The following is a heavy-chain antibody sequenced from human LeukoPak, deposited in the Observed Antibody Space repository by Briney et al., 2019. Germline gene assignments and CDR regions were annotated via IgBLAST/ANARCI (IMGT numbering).Heavy chain of an antibody. D-gene: IGHD2-2*02. CDR2: INHSGST. V-gene: IGHV4-34*01. CDR3: ASPVYPGPQCFQH. CDR1: GGSFSGYY. J-gene: IGHJ1*01. Sequence: SETLSLTCAVYGGSFSGYYWSWIRQPPGKGLEWIGEINHSGSTNYNPSLKSRVTISVDTSKNQFSLKLSSVTAADTAVYYCASPVYPGPQCFQHWGQGTLVTVSS.